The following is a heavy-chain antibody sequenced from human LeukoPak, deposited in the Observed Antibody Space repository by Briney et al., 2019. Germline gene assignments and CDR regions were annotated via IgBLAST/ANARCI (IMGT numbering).Heavy chain of an antibody. D-gene: IGHD2-2*01. CDR1: GFAFANYG. J-gene: IGHJ3*02. Sequence: PGGSQRLSCAPSGFAFANYGMHWVRQAPGKGPEWVAFMLYDGSDTYYADSVKGRFTISRDNPKSTLYLQMNGLRPEDAAVYYCAKDALGYCSSSSCLPGDAFDIWGQGTTVTVSS. CDR2: MLYDGSDT. CDR3: AKDALGYCSSSSCLPGDAFDI. V-gene: IGHV3-30*18.